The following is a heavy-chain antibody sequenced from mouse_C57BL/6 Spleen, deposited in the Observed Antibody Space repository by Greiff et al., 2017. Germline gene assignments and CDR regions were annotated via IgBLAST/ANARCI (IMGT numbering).Heavy chain of an antibody. Sequence: QVQLQQSGTELVKPGASVKLSCKASGYTFTSYWMHWVKQRPGQGLEWIGNINPSNGGTNYNEKFKSKATLTVDKSSSTAYMQLSSLTSEDSAVYDSAKPFYYYGSSYFDYWGQGTTLTVSS. CDR3: AKPFYYYGSSYFDY. V-gene: IGHV1-53*01. CDR2: INPSNGGT. CDR1: GYTFTSYW. D-gene: IGHD1-1*01. J-gene: IGHJ2*01.